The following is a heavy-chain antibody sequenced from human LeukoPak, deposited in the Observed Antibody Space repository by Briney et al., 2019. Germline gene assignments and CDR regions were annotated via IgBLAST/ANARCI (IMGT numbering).Heavy chain of an antibody. D-gene: IGHD3-22*01. J-gene: IGHJ5*02. V-gene: IGHV1-69*05. Sequence: GSSVKVSCKASGGTFSSYAISWVRQAPGQGLEWMGGIIPIFGTANYAQKFQGRVTITTHESTSTAYMELSSLRSEYTAVYYCARETMYYDSSGYWFDPWGQGTLVTVSS. CDR1: GGTFSSYA. CDR2: IIPIFGTA. CDR3: ARETMYYDSSGYWFDP.